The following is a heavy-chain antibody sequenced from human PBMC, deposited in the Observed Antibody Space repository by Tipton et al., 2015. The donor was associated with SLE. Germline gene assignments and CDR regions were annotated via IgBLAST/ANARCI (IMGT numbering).Heavy chain of an antibody. J-gene: IGHJ4*02. V-gene: IGHV3-33*01. D-gene: IGHD2-21*02. CDR1: GFTFSTYG. CDR2: IWYDGSNK. Sequence: SLRLSCSTSGFTFSTYGMHWVRQAPGKGLEWVAVIWYDGSNKFYADSVKGRFTISRDNLKNTLFLQMNSLRPEDSALYYCARIAVTAPRYFDYWGQGTLVTVSS. CDR3: ARIAVTAPRYFDY.